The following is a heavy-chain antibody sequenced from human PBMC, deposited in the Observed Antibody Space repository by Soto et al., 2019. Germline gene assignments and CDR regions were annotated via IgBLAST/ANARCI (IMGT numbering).Heavy chain of an antibody. D-gene: IGHD6-13*01. CDR1: GYTFTSYD. V-gene: IGHV1-8*01. J-gene: IGHJ6*02. CDR2: MNPNSGNT. CDR3: ARVGRRSSWYYYYYGMDV. Sequence: ASVKVSCKASGYTFTSYDINWVRQATGQGLEWMGWMNPNSGNTGYAQKFQGRVTMTRNTSISTAYMELSSLRSEDTAVYYCARVGRRSSWYYYYYGMDVWGQGTTVTSP.